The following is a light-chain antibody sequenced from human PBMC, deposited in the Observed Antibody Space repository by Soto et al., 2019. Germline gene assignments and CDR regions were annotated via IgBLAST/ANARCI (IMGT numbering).Light chain of an antibody. V-gene: IGKV1-39*01. CDR3: QQAHSFPLT. Sequence: DIQMTQSPSSLSASVGDRVTITCRASQSISSYLNWYQQKPGKAPKLLIYTASRLQSGVPSRFSGSGSGTDFTLTISNLQPEDFATYYCQQAHSFPLTFGGGTKVEI. J-gene: IGKJ4*01. CDR1: QSISSY. CDR2: TAS.